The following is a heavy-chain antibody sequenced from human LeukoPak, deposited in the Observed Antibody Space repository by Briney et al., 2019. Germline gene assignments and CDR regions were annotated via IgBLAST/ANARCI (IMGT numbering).Heavy chain of an antibody. D-gene: IGHD3-9*01. CDR2: ISSSSTTI. Sequence: PGGSLRLSCAASGFTFSSYSMMWVRQAPGKGLEWVSYISSSSTTIHYADSVKGRFTISRDNAKNSLYLQMNSLRAEDTAVYYCARDGWDILTGYYRYYYYYMDVWGKGTTVTISS. CDR3: ARDGWDILTGYYRYYYYYMDV. CDR1: GFTFSSYS. J-gene: IGHJ6*03. V-gene: IGHV3-48*04.